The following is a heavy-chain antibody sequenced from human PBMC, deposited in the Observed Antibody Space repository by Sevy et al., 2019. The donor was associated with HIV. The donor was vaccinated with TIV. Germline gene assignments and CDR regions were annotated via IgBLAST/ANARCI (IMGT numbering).Heavy chain of an antibody. Sequence: GGSLRLSCAASGFTVSSNYMNWVRQAPGNGLEWVSVIYSSGNTFYADSVKGRFTISRDNSKNTLYLQMNSLRAEDTAMYYCARAPGVVRGVVITALDYLGQGTLVTVSS. D-gene: IGHD3-10*01. CDR2: IYSSGNT. V-gene: IGHV3-53*01. J-gene: IGHJ4*02. CDR3: ARAPGVVRGVVITALDY. CDR1: GFTVSSNY.